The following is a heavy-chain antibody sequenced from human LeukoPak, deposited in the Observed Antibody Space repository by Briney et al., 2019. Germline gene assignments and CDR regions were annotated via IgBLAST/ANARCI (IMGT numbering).Heavy chain of an antibody. Sequence: SETLSLTCTVSGGFLSLYYWSWIRQSPRKGLEWIGHVYYSGSTYYNPSLRSRVTLSVDTSKNQFSLKLSSVTAADTAVYYCARAPYDSSGFDIWGQGTMVTVSS. CDR3: ARAPYDSSGFDI. CDR1: GGFLSLYY. J-gene: IGHJ3*02. D-gene: IGHD3-22*01. V-gene: IGHV4-59*08. CDR2: VYYSGST.